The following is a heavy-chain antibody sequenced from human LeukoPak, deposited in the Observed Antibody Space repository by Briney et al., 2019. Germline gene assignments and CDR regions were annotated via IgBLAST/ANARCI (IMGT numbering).Heavy chain of an antibody. Sequence: SETLSLTCTVSGGSLSSYYWSWIRQPAGKGLEWIGRIYTSGSTNYNPSLKSRVTMSVDTSKNQFSLKLSSVTAADTAVYYCARVGDTIFGVVAAFDIWGQGTMVTVSS. CDR2: IYTSGST. D-gene: IGHD3-3*01. J-gene: IGHJ3*02. V-gene: IGHV4-4*07. CDR1: GGSLSSYY. CDR3: ARVGDTIFGVVAAFDI.